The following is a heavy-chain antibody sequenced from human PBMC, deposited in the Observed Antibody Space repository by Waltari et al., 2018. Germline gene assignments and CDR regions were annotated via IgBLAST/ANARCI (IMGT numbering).Heavy chain of an antibody. CDR3: ARELGSSPYLFDY. CDR2: IKQDGSEK. J-gene: IGHJ4*02. D-gene: IGHD6-13*01. CDR1: GCTFGSNW. V-gene: IGHV3-7*01. Sequence: EVQLVESGGGLVQPGGSLRLSCAASGCTFGSNWMRWVGQSPGKGLEWVANIKQDGSEKYYGDSVKGRFTSSRDNAKNSLYLQMNSLRAEDTAVYYCARELGSSPYLFDYWGQGTLVTVSS.